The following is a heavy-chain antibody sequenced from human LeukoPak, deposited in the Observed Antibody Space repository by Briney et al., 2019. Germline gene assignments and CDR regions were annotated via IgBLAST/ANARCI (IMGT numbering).Heavy chain of an antibody. V-gene: IGHV4-30-4*08. CDR2: IYYSGST. J-gene: IGHJ4*02. CDR1: GGSISSGDYY. Sequence: PSETLSLTCTVFGGSISSGDYYWSWIRQPPGKGLEWIGYIYYSGSTYYNPSLKSRVTISVDTSKNQFSLKLSSVTAADTAVYYCASYYDPYYFDYWGQGTLVTVSS. D-gene: IGHD1-26*01. CDR3: ASYYDPYYFDY.